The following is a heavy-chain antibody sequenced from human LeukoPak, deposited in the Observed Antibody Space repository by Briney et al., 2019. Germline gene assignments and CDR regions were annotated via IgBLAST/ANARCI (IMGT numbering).Heavy chain of an antibody. CDR2: ISTTGGST. CDR1: GFSFNNYA. CDR3: AKDWTTVVTPKGYYFDS. D-gene: IGHD4-23*01. Sequence: GGSLRLSCAASGFSFNNYAMSWVRQAPGKGLEWVSAISTTGGSTYYADSVKGRFTVSRDNSKNALSLQMDSLRVEDTALYYCAKDWTTVVTPKGYYFDSWGQGTLVTVSS. J-gene: IGHJ4*02. V-gene: IGHV3-23*01.